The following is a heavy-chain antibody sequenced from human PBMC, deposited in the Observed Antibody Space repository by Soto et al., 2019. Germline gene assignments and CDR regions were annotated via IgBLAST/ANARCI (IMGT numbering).Heavy chain of an antibody. Sequence: ASVKVSCKASGYTFTSYTMHWVRQAPGQRLEWMGWINAGNGNTKYSQKFQGRVTITRDTSASTAYMELSSLRSEDTAVYYCARGGSLYWYFDLWGRGTLVTVS. V-gene: IGHV1-3*01. CDR2: INAGNGNT. D-gene: IGHD1-26*01. CDR1: GYTFTSYT. J-gene: IGHJ2*01. CDR3: ARGGSLYWYFDL.